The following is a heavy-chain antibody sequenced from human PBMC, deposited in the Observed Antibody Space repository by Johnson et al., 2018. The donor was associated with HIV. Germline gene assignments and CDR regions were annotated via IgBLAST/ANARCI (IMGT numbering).Heavy chain of an antibody. Sequence: QVQLVESGGGVVQPGRSLRLSCAVSGFTFSSFGMHWVRQAPGKGLEWMAVISYDGSNKYYADSVKGRFTISRDDSKNTLYLQMNSLKTEDTAVYYCTTAASSSWYGEDAFDIWGQGTMVTVSS. CDR3: TTAASSSWYGEDAFDI. CDR2: ISYDGSNK. D-gene: IGHD6-13*01. J-gene: IGHJ3*02. V-gene: IGHV3-30*03. CDR1: GFTFSSFG.